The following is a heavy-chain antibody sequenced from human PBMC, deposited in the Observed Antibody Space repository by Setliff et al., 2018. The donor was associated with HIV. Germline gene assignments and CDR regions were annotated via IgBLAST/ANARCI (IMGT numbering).Heavy chain of an antibody. V-gene: IGHV1-69-2*01. Sequence: ASVKVSCKASGYTFTDYYINWVQQAPGKGLEWMGRVDPDDGKTIYAEKFKGRVTITSDKSTDTAYMELSSLRSDDTDVYYCAADRADFITVASFDSWGQGTLVTVSS. CDR3: AADRADFITVASFDS. J-gene: IGHJ4*02. CDR2: VDPDDGKT. D-gene: IGHD6-19*01. CDR1: GYTFTDYY.